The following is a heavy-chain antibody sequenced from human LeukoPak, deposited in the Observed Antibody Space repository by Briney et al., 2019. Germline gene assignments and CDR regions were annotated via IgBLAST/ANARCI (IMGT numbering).Heavy chain of an antibody. V-gene: IGHV4-39*01. Sequence: SETLSLTCTVSGGSISSSSYYWGWIRQPPGKGLEWIGSIYYSGSTYYNPSLKSRVTISVDTSKNQFSLKLSSVTAADTAVYYCARLWSYGIAVDWGQGTLVTVSS. CDR3: ARLWSYGIAVD. CDR2: IYYSGST. CDR1: GGSISSSSYY. J-gene: IGHJ4*02. D-gene: IGHD6-19*01.